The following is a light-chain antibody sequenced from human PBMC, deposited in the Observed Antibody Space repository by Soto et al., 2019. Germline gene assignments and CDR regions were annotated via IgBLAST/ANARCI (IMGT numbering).Light chain of an antibody. V-gene: IGKV1-5*03. CDR2: KAS. J-gene: IGKJ1*01. CDR3: QQYNSFPT. CDR1: QSISSW. Sequence: DIQMTQSPSTLSASVGDRVTITCRASQSISSWLAWYQQKPGKAPKLLIYKASSLESGVPSRFSGSGSGTGFHLNISSLQPDDFATYYCQQYNSFPTFGQGTKVEIK.